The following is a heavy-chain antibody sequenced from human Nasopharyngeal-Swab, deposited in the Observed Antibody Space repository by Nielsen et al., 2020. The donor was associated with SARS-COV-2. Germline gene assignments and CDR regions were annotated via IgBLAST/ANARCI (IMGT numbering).Heavy chain of an antibody. CDR3: ARSYRRSYYYYGMDV. CDR1: GFTFSSYA. Sequence: GESLKISCAASGFTFSSYAMHWVRQATGKGLEWVSAIGTAGDTYYPGSVKGRFTISRENAKNSLYLQMNSLRAGDTAVYYCARSYRRSYYYYGMDVWGQGTTVTVSS. CDR2: IGTAGDT. J-gene: IGHJ6*02. V-gene: IGHV3-13*01. D-gene: IGHD1-1*01.